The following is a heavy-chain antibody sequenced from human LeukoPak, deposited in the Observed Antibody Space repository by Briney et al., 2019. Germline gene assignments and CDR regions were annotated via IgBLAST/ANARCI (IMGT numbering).Heavy chain of an antibody. CDR2: ISSSGSTI. CDR3: ARYSPPLDAFDI. D-gene: IGHD2-15*01. V-gene: IGHV3-11*04. Sequence: PGGSLRLSCAASGFTFSDYYMSWIRQAPGKGPEWVSYISSSGSTIYYADSVKGRFTISRDNAKNSLYLQMNSLRAEDTAVYYCARYSPPLDAFDIWGQGTMVTVSS. J-gene: IGHJ3*02. CDR1: GFTFSDYY.